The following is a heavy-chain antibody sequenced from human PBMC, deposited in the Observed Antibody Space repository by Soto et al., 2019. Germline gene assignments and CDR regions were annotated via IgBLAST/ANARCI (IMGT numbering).Heavy chain of an antibody. CDR3: ARGLMIFGVVADPGYGMDV. CDR2: MNPNSGNT. D-gene: IGHD3-3*01. Sequence: ASVKVSCKASGYTFTSYDINWVRQATGQGLEWMGWMNPNSGNTGYAQKFQGRVTMTRNTSISTAYMELSSLRSEDTAVYYCARGLMIFGVVADPGYGMDVWGQGTTVTVSS. J-gene: IGHJ6*02. CDR1: GYTFTSYD. V-gene: IGHV1-8*01.